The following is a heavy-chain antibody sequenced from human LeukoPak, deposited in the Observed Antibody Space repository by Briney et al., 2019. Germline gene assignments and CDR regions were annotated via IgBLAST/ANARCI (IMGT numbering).Heavy chain of an antibody. CDR2: FYTSGTT. Sequence: PSETLSLTCTVSGASINDFFWSWIRQPAGKGLEWIGRFYTSGTTNYNPSPKSRVTMSVDTSKKHFSLKLSSVTAADTAVYYCASSGFGESDYWGQGTLVTVSP. V-gene: IGHV4-4*07. J-gene: IGHJ4*02. CDR1: GASINDFF. D-gene: IGHD3-10*01. CDR3: ASSGFGESDY.